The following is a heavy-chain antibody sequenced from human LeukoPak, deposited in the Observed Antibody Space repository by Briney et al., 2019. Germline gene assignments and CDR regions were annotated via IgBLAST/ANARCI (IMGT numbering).Heavy chain of an antibody. CDR2: ISGNGGST. J-gene: IGHJ4*02. D-gene: IGHD2-21*01. Sequence: GGSLRLSCSASGYTLSIYAMHWVRHSPGKGLEYVSSISGNGGSTYYADSVKGRFTISRDNSKNSLYLQMSRVRAEDTAVYYCVKGSLRGRNWYSPDHWGQGTLVTVSS. CDR3: VKGSLRGRNWYSPDH. V-gene: IGHV3-64D*09. CDR1: GYTLSIYA.